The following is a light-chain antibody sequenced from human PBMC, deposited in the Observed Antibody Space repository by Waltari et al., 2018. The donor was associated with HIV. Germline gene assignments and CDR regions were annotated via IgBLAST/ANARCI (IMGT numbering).Light chain of an antibody. CDR2: EVS. J-gene: IGLJ2*01. Sequence: QSALTQPPSASGSPGQSVTISCTGTSNDVGGYNYVSWYQQHPGKAPKLMIYEVSKRPSGLPDLFSGSKSGNTASLTVFGLQAEDEADYYCSSYAGSNDFGVFGGGTKLTVL. V-gene: IGLV2-8*01. CDR1: SNDVGGYNY. CDR3: SSYAGSNDFGV.